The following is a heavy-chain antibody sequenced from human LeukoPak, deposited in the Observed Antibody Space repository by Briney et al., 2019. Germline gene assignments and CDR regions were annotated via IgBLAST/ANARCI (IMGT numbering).Heavy chain of an antibody. V-gene: IGHV4-34*01. D-gene: IGHD3-16*01. Sequence: PSETLSLTCAVYGGSFSGYYWSWIRQPPGKGLEWIGEINHSGSTNYNPSRKSRVTISVDTSKNQLSLKLSSVTAAGTAVYYRATLGVPNIVWEDYYYYGMDVWGQGTTVTVPS. CDR3: ATLGVPNIVWEDYYYYGMDV. J-gene: IGHJ6*02. CDR1: GGSFSGYY. CDR2: INHSGST.